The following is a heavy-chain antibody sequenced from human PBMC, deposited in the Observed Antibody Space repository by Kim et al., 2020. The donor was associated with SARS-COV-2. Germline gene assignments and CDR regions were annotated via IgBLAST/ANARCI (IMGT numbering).Heavy chain of an antibody. V-gene: IGHV4-4*02. CDR3: ARQPPRIGVLFPSRYWY. D-gene: IGHD6-19*01. CDR2: IYHSGST. J-gene: IGHJ2*01. CDR1: GGSISSSNW. Sequence: SETLSITCVVSGGSISSSNWWSWVRQPPGKGLEWIGEIYHSGSTNYNSSLKSRVTISVDTSKNRFSLKLSSVTAAETAVYYCARQPPRIGVLFPSRYWY.